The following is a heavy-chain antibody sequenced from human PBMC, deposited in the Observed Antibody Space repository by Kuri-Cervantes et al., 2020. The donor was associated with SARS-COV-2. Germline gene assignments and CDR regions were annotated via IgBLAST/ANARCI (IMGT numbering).Heavy chain of an antibody. CDR1: GDTFSSYA. CDR3: ARSANYGSGSYYMSYGMDV. V-gene: IGHV1-69*04. Sequence: SVKVSCKASGDTFSSYAISWLRQAPGQGLEWMGRIIPILGIANYAQKFQGRVTITADKSTSTAYMELSSLRSEDTAVYYCARSANYGSGSYYMSYGMDVWGQGTTVTVSS. J-gene: IGHJ6*02. CDR2: IIPILGIA. D-gene: IGHD3-10*01.